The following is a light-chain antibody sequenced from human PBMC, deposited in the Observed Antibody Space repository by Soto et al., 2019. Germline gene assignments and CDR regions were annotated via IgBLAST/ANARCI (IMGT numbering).Light chain of an antibody. CDR3: SSYTSASTRV. Sequence: QSALTQPASVSGSPGQSITISCTGTSSDVGAYNSVSWYQQYPGTAPQLVIYEVSRRPSGVASRFSGSKSGNTASLTISGLQAEDEADYYCSSYTSASTRVFGGGTQLTVL. J-gene: IGLJ2*01. CDR1: SSDVGAYNS. V-gene: IGLV2-14*01. CDR2: EVS.